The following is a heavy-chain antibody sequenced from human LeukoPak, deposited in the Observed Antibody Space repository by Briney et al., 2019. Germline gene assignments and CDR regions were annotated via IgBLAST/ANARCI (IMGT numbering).Heavy chain of an antibody. Sequence: PSETLSLTCAVYGGSFSGYYWSWIRQPPGKGLEWIGGIYYSGSTYYNPSLKSRVTISVDTSKNQFSLKLSSVTAADTAVYYCARVPVYDFWSGYSYYFDYWGQGTLVTVSS. V-gene: IGHV4-34*01. CDR1: GGSFSGYY. J-gene: IGHJ4*02. CDR2: IYYSGST. D-gene: IGHD3-3*01. CDR3: ARVPVYDFWSGYSYYFDY.